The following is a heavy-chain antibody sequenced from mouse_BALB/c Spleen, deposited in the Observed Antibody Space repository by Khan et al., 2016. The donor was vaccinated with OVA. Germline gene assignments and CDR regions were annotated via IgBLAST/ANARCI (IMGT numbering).Heavy chain of an antibody. D-gene: IGHD1-2*01. CDR3: AGELRLGGFAY. CDR1: GFSLTGYG. J-gene: IGHJ3*01. V-gene: IGHV2-6-7*01. CDR2: IWGDGST. Sequence: QVQLKQSGPGLVAPSQSLSITCTVSGFSLTGYGINWVRQPPGKGLEWLGMIWGDGSTDYYSALKSRLSISKDNSKSQAFLKLNSLQTDDTARYYCAGELRLGGFAYWGQGTLVTVSA.